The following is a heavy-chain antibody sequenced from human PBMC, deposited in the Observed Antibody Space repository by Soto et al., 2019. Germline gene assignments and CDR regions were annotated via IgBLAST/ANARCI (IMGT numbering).Heavy chain of an antibody. Sequence: PGGSLRLSCSASGFPFSISWMHWVRHVPGKGLEWVSRITSDWSKTIYADSVKGRFSISRDNAESTVYLQMNSLRAEDTGVYYCAKEDFSCIYIWGHGT. D-gene: IGHD2-15*01. V-gene: IGHV3-74*01. CDR2: ITSDWSKT. CDR3: AKEDFSCIYI. J-gene: IGHJ4*01. CDR1: GFPFSISW.